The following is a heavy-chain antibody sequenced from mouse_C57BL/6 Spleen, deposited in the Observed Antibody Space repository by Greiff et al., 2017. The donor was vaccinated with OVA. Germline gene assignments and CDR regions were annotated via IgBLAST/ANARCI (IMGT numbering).Heavy chain of an antibody. V-gene: IGHV3-6*01. CDR1: GYSITSGYY. CDR3: ARENGWYFDV. Sequence: EVKLMESGPGLVKPSQSLSLTCSVTGYSITSGYYWNWIRQFPGNKLEWMGYISYDGSNNYNPSLKNRISITRDTSKNQFFLKLNSVTTEDTATYYCARENGWYFDVWGTGTTVTVSS. J-gene: IGHJ1*03. CDR2: ISYDGSN.